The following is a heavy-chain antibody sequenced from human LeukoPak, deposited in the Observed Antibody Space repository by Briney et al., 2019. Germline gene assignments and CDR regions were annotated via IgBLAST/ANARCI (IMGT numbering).Heavy chain of an antibody. Sequence: SETLSLTCTVSGGSISTYYWSWIRQPPGKGLEWIGYIYTSGRTNSNPSLKSRVTISVDTSKNQFSLKLRSVTAADTAVYYCARHQPRGYYYYMDVWGKGTTVTVSS. CDR2: IYTSGRT. V-gene: IGHV4-4*09. D-gene: IGHD3-22*01. CDR1: GGSISTYY. CDR3: ARHQPRGYYYYMDV. J-gene: IGHJ6*03.